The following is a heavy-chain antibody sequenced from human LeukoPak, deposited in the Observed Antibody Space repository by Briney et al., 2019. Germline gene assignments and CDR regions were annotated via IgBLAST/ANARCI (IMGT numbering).Heavy chain of an antibody. D-gene: IGHD3-22*01. Sequence: PGGSLRLSCAASGFTFSSYAMSWVRPAPGKGLEWVSAISGSGGSTYYADSVKGRFTISRDNSKNTLYLQMNSLRAEDTAVYYCATMIVVVYDAFDIWVQGTMVTVSS. V-gene: IGHV3-23*01. CDR1: GFTFSSYA. J-gene: IGHJ3*02. CDR3: ATMIVVVYDAFDI. CDR2: ISGSGGST.